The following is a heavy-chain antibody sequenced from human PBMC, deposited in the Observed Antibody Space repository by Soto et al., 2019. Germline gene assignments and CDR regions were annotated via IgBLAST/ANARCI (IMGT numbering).Heavy chain of an antibody. D-gene: IGHD1-1*01. J-gene: IGHJ3*02. CDR3: ATWLQREHAFDI. Sequence: GGSLRLSCAASGFSFSGKNYLTWVRQAPGKGLAWVSALYSSDGTYYADSVKGRFSVSRDNSKNTFYLQLHSLRPEDTALYFCATWLQREHAFDIWGLGTMVTVSS. CDR1: GFSFSGKNY. V-gene: IGHV3-53*01. CDR2: LYSSDGT.